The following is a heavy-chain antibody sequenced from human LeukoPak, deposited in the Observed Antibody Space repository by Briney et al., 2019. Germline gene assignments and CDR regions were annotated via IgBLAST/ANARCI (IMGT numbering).Heavy chain of an antibody. CDR2: IFPADSDT. D-gene: IGHD1-26*01. V-gene: IGHV5-51*01. J-gene: IGHJ4*02. CDR3: ARPPGVGATSFDY. CDR1: GYSFSNYW. Sequence: GESLEISCKGSGYSFSNYWIAWVRRMPGKGLESMGIIFPADSDTRYSPSLQGQVTISVDKSINTAYLQWSSLKASDSAMYYCARPPGVGATSFDYWGQGTLVTVSS.